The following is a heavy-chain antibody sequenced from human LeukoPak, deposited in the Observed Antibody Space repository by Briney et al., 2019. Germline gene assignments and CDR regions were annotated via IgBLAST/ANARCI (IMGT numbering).Heavy chain of an antibody. CDR3: ARERDYYDSSGYWFVDAFDI. D-gene: IGHD3-22*01. CDR2: INPNSGDT. Sequence: ASVKVSCKASGYTFTGYHMHWVRQAPGQGLEWMGRINPNSGDTNYAQKFQGWVTMTRDTSISTAYMELSRLRSDDTAVYYCARERDYYDSSGYWFVDAFDIWGQGTMVTVSS. J-gene: IGHJ3*02. V-gene: IGHV1-2*04. CDR1: GYTFTGYH.